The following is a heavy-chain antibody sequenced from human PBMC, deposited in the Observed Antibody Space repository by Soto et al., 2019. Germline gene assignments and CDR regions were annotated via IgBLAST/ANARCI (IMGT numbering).Heavy chain of an antibody. CDR1: GYTFTSYG. CDR2: ISAHNGNT. J-gene: IGHJ4*02. CDR3: ARGRDGDY. Sequence: QVHLVQSGAEVKKPGASVKVSCKASGYTFTSYGITWVRQAPGQGLEWRGWISAHNGNTDYAQKLQGRVIVTRDTSTSTAYMEVRSLRSDDTAVYYCARGRDGDYWGQGALVTVSS. D-gene: IGHD6-6*01. V-gene: IGHV1-18*01.